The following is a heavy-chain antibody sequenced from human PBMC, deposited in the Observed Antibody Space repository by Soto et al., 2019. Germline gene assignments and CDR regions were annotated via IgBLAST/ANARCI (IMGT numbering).Heavy chain of an antibody. CDR1: GFTFSSYS. V-gene: IGHV3-21*01. Sequence: EVQLVESGGGLVKPGGSLRLSCAASGFTFSSYSMNWVRQAPGKGLEWVSSISSSSSNIYNADSVKGRFTISRDNAKNSLYLQMNSLRAEDTAVYYCARSLGYCSGGSCYFFDYWGQGTLVTVSS. CDR3: ARSLGYCSGGSCYFFDY. J-gene: IGHJ4*02. CDR2: ISSSSSNI. D-gene: IGHD2-15*01.